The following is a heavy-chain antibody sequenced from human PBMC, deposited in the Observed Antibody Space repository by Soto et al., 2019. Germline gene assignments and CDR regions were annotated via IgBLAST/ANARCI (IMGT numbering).Heavy chain of an antibody. V-gene: IGHV2-5*02. CDR3: AHIVITFGGVVADDAFDV. CDR2: IYWDDDK. CDR1: GFSLTTRGVG. Sequence: QITLMESGPTLVKPTETLTLTCTFSGFSLTTRGVGVGWIRQPPGKALEWLAVIYWDDDKRYSPSLKTRLVLIKDTPKNQVVLTMTNMDSVDTATYFCAHIVITFGGVVADDAFDVWGQGTMVTVSS. D-gene: IGHD3-16*02. J-gene: IGHJ3*01.